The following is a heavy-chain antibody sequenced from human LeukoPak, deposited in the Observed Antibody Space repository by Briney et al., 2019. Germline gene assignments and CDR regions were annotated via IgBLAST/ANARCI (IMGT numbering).Heavy chain of an antibody. CDR1: GFTFNRYT. CDR3: AKELDTMFFDY. D-gene: IGHD3-10*02. J-gene: IGHJ4*02. CDR2: AGWAGGTT. V-gene: IGHV3-43*01. Sequence: GGSLRLSCATSGFTFNRYTIHWVRQAPGKGLEWVSLAGWAGGTTFYSDSVRGRFTISRDSGRKSVYLQMNSLTTDDTAFYFCAKELDTMFFDYWGQGALVTVSS.